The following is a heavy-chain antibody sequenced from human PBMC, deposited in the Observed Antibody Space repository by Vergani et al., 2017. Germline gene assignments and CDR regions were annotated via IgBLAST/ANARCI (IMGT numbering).Heavy chain of an antibody. CDR2: IYYSGST. CDR1: GGSFSGYY. Sequence: QVQLQQWGAGLLKPSETLSLTCAVYGGSFSGYYWSWTRQPPGKGLEWIGYIYYSGSTNYNPSLKSRVTISVDTSKNQFSLKLSSVTAADTAVYYCAKDLYSGVGATFDYWGQGTLVTVSS. CDR3: AKDLYSGVGATFDY. J-gene: IGHJ4*02. D-gene: IGHD1-26*01. V-gene: IGHV4-34*11.